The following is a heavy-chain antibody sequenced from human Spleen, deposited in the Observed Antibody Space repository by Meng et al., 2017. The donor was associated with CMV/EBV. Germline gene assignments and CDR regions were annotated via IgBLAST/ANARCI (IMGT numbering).Heavy chain of an antibody. CDR2: ITASGGST. CDR3: AKAFSASWYREYYDD. Sequence: GESLKISCVASGFISSSYAMHWVRQAPGRGLAWVSAITASGGSTYYADSVKGRFTVSRDNSKNTLYLQMNSLRAEDTALYYCAKAFSASWYREYYDDWGQGTLVTVSS. D-gene: IGHD6-13*01. CDR1: GFISSSYA. V-gene: IGHV3-23*01. J-gene: IGHJ4*02.